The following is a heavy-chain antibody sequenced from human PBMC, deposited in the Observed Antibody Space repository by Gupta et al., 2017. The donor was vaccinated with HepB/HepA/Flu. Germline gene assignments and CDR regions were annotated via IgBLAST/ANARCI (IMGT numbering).Heavy chain of an antibody. Sequence: EVQLVESGGGLVEHGGSLRLSCAASGFTISDAWMSWVRQAPGKGLGWVGRIKSKSHGGTREYAAPVKGRFTVSRDDSDNMLYLQMNSLKTEDTAVYYCSRDSFDWGQGTLVTVSS. V-gene: IGHV3-15*01. CDR3: SRDSFD. J-gene: IGHJ4*02. CDR2: IKSKSHGGTR. CDR1: GFTISDAW.